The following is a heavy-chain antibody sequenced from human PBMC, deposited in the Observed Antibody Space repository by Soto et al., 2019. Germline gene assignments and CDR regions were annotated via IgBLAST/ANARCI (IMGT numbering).Heavy chain of an antibody. V-gene: IGHV1-18*01. CDR1: GYTFTSYG. D-gene: IGHD6-13*01. J-gene: IGHJ6*02. CDR2: LRAYNGNT. Sequence: QVQLVQSGAEVKKPGASVKVSCKASGYTFTSYGISWVRQAPGQGLEWMGWLRAYNGNTNYAQKLQGRVTMTTDTSTSTAYMELRSLRSDDTAVYYCASFSIAAADPYGMDVWGQGTTVTVSS. CDR3: ASFSIAAADPYGMDV.